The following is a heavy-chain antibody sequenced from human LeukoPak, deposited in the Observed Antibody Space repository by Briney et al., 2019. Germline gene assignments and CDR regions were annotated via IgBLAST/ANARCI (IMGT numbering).Heavy chain of an antibody. Sequence: PSETLSLTCTVPGGSISSSSYYWGWIRQPPGKGLEWIGSIYYSGSTYYHPSLKSRVTISVDASKHQFSLKLSSVTAADTAVYYCARRGPAVADYWGQGTLVTVSS. CDR1: GGSISSSSYY. J-gene: IGHJ4*02. V-gene: IGHV4-39*01. CDR2: IYYSGST. CDR3: ARRGPAVADY. D-gene: IGHD6-19*01.